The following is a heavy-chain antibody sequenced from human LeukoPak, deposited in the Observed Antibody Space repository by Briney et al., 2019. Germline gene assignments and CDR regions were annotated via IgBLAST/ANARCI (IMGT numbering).Heavy chain of an antibody. CDR3: ATNERPVADWFDP. Sequence: AGESLKISCKASGYLFTNYWIAWVRQLPGKGLEWMGIIYPGDSDIRYSPSFEGQVTISVDKSITTAYLQWTSLKASDSAMYYCATNERPVADWFDPWGQGTLVTVSS. CDR2: IYPGDSDI. CDR1: GYLFTNYW. J-gene: IGHJ5*02. D-gene: IGHD2-8*01. V-gene: IGHV5-51*01.